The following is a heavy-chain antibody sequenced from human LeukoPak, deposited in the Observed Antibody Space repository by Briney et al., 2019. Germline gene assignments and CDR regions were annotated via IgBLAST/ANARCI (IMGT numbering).Heavy chain of an antibody. J-gene: IGHJ6*02. Sequence: GGSLRLSCAAFGFTFSSYWMSWVRQAPGKGLEWVANIKLDGSEKYYVDSVKGRFTISRDNAKNSLYLQMNSLRAEDTAVYYCARDLTRYFDWLFTYYYYGMDVWGQGTTVTVSS. D-gene: IGHD3-9*01. CDR2: IKLDGSEK. CDR3: ARDLTRYFDWLFTYYYYGMDV. CDR1: GFTFSSYW. V-gene: IGHV3-7*01.